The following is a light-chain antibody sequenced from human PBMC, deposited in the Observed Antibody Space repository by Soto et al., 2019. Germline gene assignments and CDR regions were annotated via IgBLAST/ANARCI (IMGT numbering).Light chain of an antibody. CDR3: QQYHNWPA. V-gene: IGKV3-20*01. CDR2: GVS. Sequence: ETVLTQSPGTLSLSPGERATLSCRASQNLNSNFLAWYQQKPGQAPRLLIYGVSNRATGIPDRFSGSGSGTDFTLTISRLEPEDFAVYYCQQYHNWPAFGQGTKVDIK. J-gene: IGKJ1*01. CDR1: QNLNSNF.